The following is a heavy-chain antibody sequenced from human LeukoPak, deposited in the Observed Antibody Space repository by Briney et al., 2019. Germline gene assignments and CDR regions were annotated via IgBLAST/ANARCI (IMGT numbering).Heavy chain of an antibody. J-gene: IGHJ6*03. CDR1: GFTFDDYA. CDR2: ISWNSGSI. Sequence: PGGSLRPACAASGFTFDDYALHWVRQAPGKGLEWVSGISWNSGSIGYADSVKGRFTISRDNAKNSLYLQMNSLRAEDMALYYCAKASGWYYMDVWGKGTTVTVSS. CDR3: AKASGWYYMDV. V-gene: IGHV3-9*03. D-gene: IGHD6-19*01.